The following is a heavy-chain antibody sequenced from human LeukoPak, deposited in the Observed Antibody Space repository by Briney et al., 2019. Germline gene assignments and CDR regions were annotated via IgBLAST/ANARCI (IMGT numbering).Heavy chain of an antibody. CDR1: GYTFTSYY. V-gene: IGHV1-2*02. J-gene: IGHJ2*01. D-gene: IGHD3-16*01. CDR3: ARDLGASRRYFDL. Sequence: GASVKVSCKASGYTFTSYYMHWVRQAPGQGLEWMGWTNPNSGGTNYAQKFQGRVTMTRDTSISTAYMELSRLRSDDTAVYYCARDLGASRRYFDLWGRGTLVTVSS. CDR2: TNPNSGGT.